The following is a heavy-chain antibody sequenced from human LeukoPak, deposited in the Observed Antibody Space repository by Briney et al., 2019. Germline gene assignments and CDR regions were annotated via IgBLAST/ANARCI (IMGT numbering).Heavy chain of an antibody. CDR1: GYTFTSYA. D-gene: IGHD4-17*01. Sequence: ASVKVSCKASGYTFTSYAMNWVRQAPGQGLEWMGWINTNTGNPTYAQGFTGGFVFSLDTSVSTAYLQISSLKAEDTAVYYCARGHSGDYGSWFDPWGQGTLVTVSS. CDR3: ARGHSGDYGSWFDP. CDR2: INTNTGNP. J-gene: IGHJ5*02. V-gene: IGHV7-4-1*02.